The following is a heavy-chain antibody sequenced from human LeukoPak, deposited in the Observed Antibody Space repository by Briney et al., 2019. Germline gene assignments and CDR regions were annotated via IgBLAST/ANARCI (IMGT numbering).Heavy chain of an antibody. CDR3: GSGYSYGYDY. V-gene: IGHV4-59*12. CDR2: IYYSGST. CDR1: GGSIRSYY. D-gene: IGHD5-18*01. Sequence: SETLSLTCTVSGGSIRSYYWSWIRQPPGKGLEWIAYIYYSGSTNYNPSLKSRVTISVDTSKNQFSLKLSSVTAADTAVYYCGSGYSYGYDYWGQGTLVTVSS. J-gene: IGHJ4*02.